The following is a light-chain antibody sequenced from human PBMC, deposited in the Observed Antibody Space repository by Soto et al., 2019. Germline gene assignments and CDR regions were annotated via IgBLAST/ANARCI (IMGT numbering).Light chain of an antibody. V-gene: IGKV3-15*01. J-gene: IGKJ5*01. CDR2: GAS. Sequence: VVLTQSPATLSVSPGERATLFCRASENVGAYLAWYQQKPGQAPRLLIYGASTRATGIAARFSGSGSGTDFTLSISSLQSEDFAVYSCKQYSYWTSITFGQGTRLEIK. CDR3: KQYSYWTSIT. CDR1: ENVGAY.